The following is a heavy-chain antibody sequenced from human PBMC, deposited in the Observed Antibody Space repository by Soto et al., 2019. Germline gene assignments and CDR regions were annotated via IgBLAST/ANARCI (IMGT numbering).Heavy chain of an antibody. J-gene: IGHJ4*02. CDR2: IYHSGST. CDR1: GGSISSGGYS. D-gene: IGHD6-13*01. Sequence: QLQLQESGSGLVKPSQTLSLTCAVSGGSISSGGYSWSWIRQPPGKALEWIGYIYHSGSTYYNPSLKSRVTISVDRSKNQFSLKLSSVTAADTAVYYCASSHAGAHITAAVHWGQGTLVTVS. V-gene: IGHV4-30-2*01. CDR3: ASSHAGAHITAAVH.